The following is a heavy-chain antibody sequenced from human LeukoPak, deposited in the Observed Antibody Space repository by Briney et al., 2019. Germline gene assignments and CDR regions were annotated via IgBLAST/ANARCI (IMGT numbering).Heavy chain of an antibody. J-gene: IGHJ4*02. CDR1: GFTFDDYA. Sequence: GRSLRLSCAASGFTFDDYAMHWVRQAPGKGLEWVSGISWNSGSIGYADSVKGRFTISRDNAKNSLYLQMNSVRAEDTAVYYCARARYYYDSSGYSHYFDYWGQGTLVTVSS. CDR3: ARARYYYDSSGYSHYFDY. V-gene: IGHV3-9*01. D-gene: IGHD3-22*01. CDR2: ISWNSGSI.